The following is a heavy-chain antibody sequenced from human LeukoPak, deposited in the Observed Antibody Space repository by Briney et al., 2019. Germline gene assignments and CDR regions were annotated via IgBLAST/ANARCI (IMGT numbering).Heavy chain of an antibody. CDR1: GGSFSNYY. Sequence: SETLSLTCAVYGGSFSNYYWSWIRQPPGKGLEWIGEINDSGRTNYNPSLMSRVTVSVDTSKNQFSLRLTSVTATDTAVYYCARRWNYGRNYYIDVWGKGATVTVSS. CDR2: INDSGRT. V-gene: IGHV4-34*01. CDR3: ARRWNYGRNYYIDV. J-gene: IGHJ6*03. D-gene: IGHD1-7*01.